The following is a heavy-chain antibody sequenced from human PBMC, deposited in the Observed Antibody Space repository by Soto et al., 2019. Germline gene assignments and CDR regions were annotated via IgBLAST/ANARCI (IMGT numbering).Heavy chain of an antibody. J-gene: IGHJ6*02. CDR3: ARVPHRHDYGVYGPLFYYYYGIDV. Sequence: GGSLRLCCAASGFTFSSYWMHWVRQAPGKGLVWVSRINSDGSSTSYADSVKGRFTISRDNSKNTLYLQMNSLRAEDTAVYYCARVPHRHDYGVYGPLFYYYYGIDVRAQRTTVTGSS. D-gene: IGHD4-17*01. CDR2: INSDGSST. CDR1: GFTFSSYW. V-gene: IGHV3-74*01.